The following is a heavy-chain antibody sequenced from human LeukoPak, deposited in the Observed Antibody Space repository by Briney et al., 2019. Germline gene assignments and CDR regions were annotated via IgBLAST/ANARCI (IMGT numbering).Heavy chain of an antibody. J-gene: IGHJ6*03. CDR3: ARRRDYYYYMDV. CDR2: INWNGGST. Sequence: GGSLRLSCAASGFTFDEYGMSWVRQAPGKGLEWVSGINWNGGSTGYADSVKGRFTISRDNAKNSLFLQMDSLRAEDTALYYCARRRDYYYYMDVWGKGTTVTVSS. V-gene: IGHV3-20*04. CDR1: GFTFDEYG.